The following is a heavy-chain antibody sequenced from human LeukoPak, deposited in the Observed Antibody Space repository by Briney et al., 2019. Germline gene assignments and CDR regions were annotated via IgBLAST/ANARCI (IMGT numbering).Heavy chain of an antibody. D-gene: IGHD2-15*01. CDR3: ARELGVVAAMSWFDP. V-gene: IGHV4-39*02. CDR2: IYYSGST. CDR1: GGSISSSSDY. J-gene: IGHJ5*02. Sequence: SETLSLTCTVSGGSISSSSDYWGWIRQPPGKGLDGFGSIYYSGSTYYNPSLKSRVTISVDTSKNQFSLKLSSVTAADTAVYYCARELGVVAAMSWFDPWGQGTLVTVSS.